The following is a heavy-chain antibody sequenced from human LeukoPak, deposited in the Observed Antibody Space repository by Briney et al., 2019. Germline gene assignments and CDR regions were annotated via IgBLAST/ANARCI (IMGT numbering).Heavy chain of an antibody. D-gene: IGHD3-10*01. CDR3: ATPYYYGSGDAFDI. CDR2: ISSSSSYI. J-gene: IGHJ3*02. Sequence: GGSLRLSCAASGFTFSSYSMNWVRQAPGKGLEWVSSISSSSSYIYYADSVKGRFTISRDNSKNTLYLQMNSLRAEDTAVYYCATPYYYGSGDAFDIWGQGTMVTVSS. V-gene: IGHV3-21*04. CDR1: GFTFSSYS.